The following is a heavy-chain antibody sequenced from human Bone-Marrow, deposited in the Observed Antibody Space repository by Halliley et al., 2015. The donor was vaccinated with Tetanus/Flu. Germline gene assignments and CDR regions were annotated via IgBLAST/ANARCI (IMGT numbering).Heavy chain of an antibody. CDR2: INPTGGTT. Sequence: LEWMGIINPTGGTTTNTQKFHDRVTITRDTSTSTLYMELSRLTSEDTAIYYCARGDLDYAYYFDYWGQGTLVTVSS. CDR3: ARGDLDYAYYFDY. V-gene: IGHV1-46*01. J-gene: IGHJ4*02. D-gene: IGHD4-17*01.